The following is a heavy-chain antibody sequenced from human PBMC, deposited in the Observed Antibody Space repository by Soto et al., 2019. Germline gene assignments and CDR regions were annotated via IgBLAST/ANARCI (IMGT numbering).Heavy chain of an antibody. J-gene: IGHJ4*02. V-gene: IGHV3-33*01. Sequence: QVQLVESGGGVVQPGRSLRLSCAASGFMFSNHGMHWVRQAPGKGLEWVAVIWSDGNNRYYADSVKGRFTISRDNSKNTLYLQISSIRADDTAVYYSVRGDKWKDEASDYWGQGTLVTVSS. D-gene: IGHD1-1*01. CDR2: IWSDGNNR. CDR3: VRGDKWKDEASDY. CDR1: GFMFSNHG.